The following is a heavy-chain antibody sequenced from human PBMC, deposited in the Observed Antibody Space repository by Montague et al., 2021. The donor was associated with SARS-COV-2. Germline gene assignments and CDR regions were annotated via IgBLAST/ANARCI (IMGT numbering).Heavy chain of an antibody. CDR2: IWYDGSNK. CDR1: GFTFSSYG. Sequence: SLRLSCAASGFTFSSYGMHWVRQAPGKGLEWVAVIWYDGSNKYYADSVKGQFTISRDNSKNTLYLQMNSLRAEDTAVYYCARDVYYYDSSGYYYGRYYYYGMDVWGQGTTVTVSS. CDR3: ARDVYYYDSSGYYYGRYYYYGMDV. J-gene: IGHJ6*02. V-gene: IGHV3-33*01. D-gene: IGHD3-22*01.